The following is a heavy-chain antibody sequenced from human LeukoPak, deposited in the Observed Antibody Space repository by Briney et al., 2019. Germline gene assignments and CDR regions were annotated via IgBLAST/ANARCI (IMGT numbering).Heavy chain of an antibody. J-gene: IGHJ4*02. CDR2: ISGSGGST. CDR1: GFTFSNYA. CDR3: AKSPAIAAAGTRDDY. Sequence: GGSLRLSCAASGFTFSNYAMTWVRQAPGKGLEWVSAISGSGGSTYYADSVKGRFTISRDNSKNTLYLQMNSLRAEDTAVYYCAKSPAIAAAGTRDDYWGQGTLVTVSS. V-gene: IGHV3-23*01. D-gene: IGHD6-13*01.